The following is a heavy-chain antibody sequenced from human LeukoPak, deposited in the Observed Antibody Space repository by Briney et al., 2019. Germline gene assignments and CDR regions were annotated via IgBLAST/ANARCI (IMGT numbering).Heavy chain of an antibody. CDR1: GGSFSGYY. J-gene: IGHJ4*02. Sequence: NPSETLSLTCAVYGGSFSGYYWSWIRQPPGKGLEWIGRIYTSGSTNYNPSLKSRVTMSVDTSKNQFSLKLSSVTAADTAVYYCASEAYYYDSSGYYKYWGQGTLVTVSS. V-gene: IGHV4-59*10. CDR3: ASEAYYYDSSGYYKY. CDR2: IYTSGST. D-gene: IGHD3-22*01.